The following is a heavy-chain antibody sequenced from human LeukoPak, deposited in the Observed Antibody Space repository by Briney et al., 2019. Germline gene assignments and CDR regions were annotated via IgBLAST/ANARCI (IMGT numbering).Heavy chain of an antibody. Sequence: GESLKISCKGSGYSFTSYWIGWVHQMPGKGLEWMGIIYPGDSDTRYSPSFQGQVTISADKSISTAYLQWSSLKASDTAMYYCARLGGAAPAPTYFDYWGQGTLVTVSS. J-gene: IGHJ4*02. V-gene: IGHV5-51*07. CDR1: GYSFTSYW. CDR2: IYPGDSDT. CDR3: ARLGGAAPAPTYFDY. D-gene: IGHD6-6*01.